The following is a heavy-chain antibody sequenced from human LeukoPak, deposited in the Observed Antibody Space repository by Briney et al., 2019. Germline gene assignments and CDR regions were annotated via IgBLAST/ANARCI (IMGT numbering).Heavy chain of an antibody. D-gene: IGHD3-22*01. V-gene: IGHV4-34*01. CDR1: GGSFTDYF. CDR2: INDYTGNT. CDR3: ARGRIAKIVVVHSFHYGMDV. J-gene: IGHJ6*02. Sequence: PSETRSLTCDVFGGSFTDYFWTWIRQSPGKGLEWIGDINDYTGNTNYNPSLNSRVSISLEKSKNQFSLELRSVTAADTAVYYCARGRIAKIVVVHSFHYGMDVWGQGTTVTVSS.